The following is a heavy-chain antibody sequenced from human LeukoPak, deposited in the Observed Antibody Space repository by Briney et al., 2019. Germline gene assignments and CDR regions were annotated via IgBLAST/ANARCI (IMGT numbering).Heavy chain of an antibody. D-gene: IGHD3-22*01. Sequence: GGSLRLSCAASGFTFSSYAMSWVRQAPGKGLERVSSISSSSSYIYYADSVKGRFTISRDNAKNSLYLQMNSLRAEDTAVYYCASLEDYDSSGSGIWGQGTMVTVSS. V-gene: IGHV3-21*01. J-gene: IGHJ3*02. CDR3: ASLEDYDSSGSGI. CDR1: GFTFSSYA. CDR2: ISSSSSYI.